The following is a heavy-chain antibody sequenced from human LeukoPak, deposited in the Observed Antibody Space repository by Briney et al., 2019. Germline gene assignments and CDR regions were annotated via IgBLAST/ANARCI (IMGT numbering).Heavy chain of an antibody. Sequence: SGPTLVNPTQTLTLTCTFSGFSLSTTGVGVTWVRQPPGKALKWLALIYWNDEKHYSPSLKTRLTITKDTSKKQVVLTMTNMDTVDTATYYCAHDRAGIGFDPWGQGTLVTVPS. D-gene: IGHD3-22*01. CDR1: GFSLSTTGVG. CDR3: AHDRAGIGFDP. CDR2: IYWNDEK. J-gene: IGHJ5*02. V-gene: IGHV2-5*01.